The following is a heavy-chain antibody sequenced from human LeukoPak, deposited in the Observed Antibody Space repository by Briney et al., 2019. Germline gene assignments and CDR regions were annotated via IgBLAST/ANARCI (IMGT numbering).Heavy chain of an antibody. J-gene: IGHJ4*02. CDR2: ISTYNGNT. Sequence: ASVKVSCKSSGYTFTTYGITWVRQAPGQGLEWMGWISTYNGNTNYAQKLQGRVTMTTDTSTSTAYMELRSLRSDDTAMYYCARNRMDTGTYFDYWGQGTLVTVSS. D-gene: IGHD5-18*01. V-gene: IGHV1-18*01. CDR3: ARNRMDTGTYFDY. CDR1: GYTFTTYG.